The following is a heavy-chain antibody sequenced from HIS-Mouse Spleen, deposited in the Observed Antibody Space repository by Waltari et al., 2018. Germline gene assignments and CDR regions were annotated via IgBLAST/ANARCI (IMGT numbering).Heavy chain of an antibody. J-gene: IGHJ4*02. CDR3: AKGKYYFDY. CDR2: IWYDGSNK. V-gene: IGHV3-33*06. CDR1: GVTFSSYG. Sequence: QVQLVESGGGVVQPGRSLRLSCAASGVTFSSYGMHWVRQAPGKGLEWVAVIWYDGSNKYYADSVKGRFTISRDNSKNTLYLQMNSLRAEDTAVYYCAKGKYYFDYWGQGTLVTVSS.